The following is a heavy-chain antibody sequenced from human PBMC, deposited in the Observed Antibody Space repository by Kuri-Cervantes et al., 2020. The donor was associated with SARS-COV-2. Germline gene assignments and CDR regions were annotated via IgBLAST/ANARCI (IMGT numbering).Heavy chain of an antibody. CDR3: ASSSSSWPYYFDY. J-gene: IGHJ4*02. CDR2: RFSSGYS. D-gene: IGHD6-13*01. V-gene: IGHV4-39*07. Sequence: SQTLSLTCVVSGGSISSPSYHWGWVRQAPGKGPEWIGSRFSSGYSYYNPSLKSRVTILVDTSKNQFSLKLSSVTAADTAVYYCASSSSSWPYYFDYWGQGTLVTVSS. CDR1: GGSISSPSYH.